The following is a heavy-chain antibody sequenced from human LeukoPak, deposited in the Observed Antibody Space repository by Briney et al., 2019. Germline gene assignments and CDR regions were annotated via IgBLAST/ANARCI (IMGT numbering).Heavy chain of an antibody. CDR2: ISSSSSYI. CDR1: GFTFSSYS. V-gene: IGHV3-21*01. Sequence: GGSLRLSCAASGFTFSSYSMNWVRQAPGKGLEWVSSISSSSSYIYYADSVKGRFTISRDNAKDSLYLQMNSLRAEDTAVYYCARAGSRYCSSTSCYEFWGQGTLVTVSS. J-gene: IGHJ4*02. D-gene: IGHD2-2*01. CDR3: ARAGSRYCSSTSCYEF.